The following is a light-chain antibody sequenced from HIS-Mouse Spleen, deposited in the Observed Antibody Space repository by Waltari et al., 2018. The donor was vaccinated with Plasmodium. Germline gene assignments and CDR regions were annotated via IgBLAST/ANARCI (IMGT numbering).Light chain of an antibody. CDR1: SSDVVGYNY. CDR3: SSYTSSSTLLYV. V-gene: IGLV2-14*01. J-gene: IGLJ1*01. CDR2: EVS. Sequence: QSALTQPASVSGSPGPSIPISCTGTSSDVVGYNYVSWYQQHPGKAPKLMIYEVSNRPSGVSNRFSGSKSGNTASLTISGLQAEDEADYYCSSYTSSSTLLYVFGTGTKVTVL.